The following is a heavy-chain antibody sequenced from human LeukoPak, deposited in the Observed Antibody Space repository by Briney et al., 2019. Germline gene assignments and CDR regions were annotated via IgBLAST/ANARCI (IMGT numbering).Heavy chain of an antibody. Sequence: GASVKVSCKASGGAFSSYAISWVRQAPGQGLEWMGGIIPMFGTANYAQKFQGRVTITADESTSTAYMELSSLRSEDTAVYYCARDPMPPRYCSSTSCLNWFDPWGQGTLVTVSS. D-gene: IGHD2-2*01. J-gene: IGHJ5*02. V-gene: IGHV1-69*13. CDR2: IIPMFGTA. CDR1: GGAFSSYA. CDR3: ARDPMPPRYCSSTSCLNWFDP.